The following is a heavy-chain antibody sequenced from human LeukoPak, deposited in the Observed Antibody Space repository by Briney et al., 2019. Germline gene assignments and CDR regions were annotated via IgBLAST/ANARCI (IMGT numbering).Heavy chain of an antibody. CDR3: ARDQNLVSWGLDYFDY. Sequence: GGSLRLSXAASGFTFSSHWMSWVRQTPGKGLEWVANIWQEGSEKYYVDSVKGRFTIPRDNAKKSLYLQMNSLRAEDTAVYYCARDQNLVSWGLDYFDYWGQGTLVTVSS. CDR1: GFTFSSHW. J-gene: IGHJ4*02. D-gene: IGHD3-16*01. V-gene: IGHV3-7*01. CDR2: IWQEGSEK.